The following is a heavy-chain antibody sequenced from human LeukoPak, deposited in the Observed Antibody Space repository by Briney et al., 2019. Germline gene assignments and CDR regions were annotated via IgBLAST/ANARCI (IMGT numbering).Heavy chain of an antibody. CDR1: GGSFSGYY. CDR2: INHSGST. J-gene: IGHJ4*02. Sequence: SETLSLTCAVYGGSFSGYYWSWIRQPPGKGLEWIGEINHSGSTNYNPSLKSRVTISVDTSKNQFSLKPSSVTAADTAVYYCAREEQQLARSLGYWGQGALVTVSA. D-gene: IGHD6-13*01. CDR3: AREEQQLARSLGY. V-gene: IGHV4-34*01.